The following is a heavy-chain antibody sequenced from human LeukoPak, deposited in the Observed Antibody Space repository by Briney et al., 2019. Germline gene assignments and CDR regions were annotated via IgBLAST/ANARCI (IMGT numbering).Heavy chain of an antibody. Sequence: SETLSLTCTVSGGSISSSSYSWGWIRQPPGKGLEWIGSIYYSGSTYYNPSLKSRVTISVDTSKNQFSLKLSSVTAADTAVHYCARHSGSYYDFDYWGQGTLVTVSS. CDR1: GGSISSSSYS. CDR3: ARHSGSYYDFDY. V-gene: IGHV4-39*01. D-gene: IGHD1-26*01. CDR2: IYYSGST. J-gene: IGHJ4*02.